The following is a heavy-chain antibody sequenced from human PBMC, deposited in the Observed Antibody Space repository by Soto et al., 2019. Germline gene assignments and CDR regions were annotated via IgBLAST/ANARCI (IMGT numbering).Heavy chain of an antibody. J-gene: IGHJ1*01. Sequence: GGSLRLSCAASGFTFSSYAMSWVRQAPGKGLEWVTDISGSGGSTYYADSVKGRFTISRENSKNTLYLQMNSLRAEDTAVYYCAKGGLGATSEYFQHWGQGTLVTVSS. V-gene: IGHV3-23*01. CDR2: ISGSGGST. D-gene: IGHD1-26*01. CDR1: GFTFSSYA. CDR3: AKGGLGATSEYFQH.